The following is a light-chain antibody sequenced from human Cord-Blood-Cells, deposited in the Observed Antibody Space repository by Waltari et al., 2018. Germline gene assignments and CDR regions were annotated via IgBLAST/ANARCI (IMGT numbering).Light chain of an antibody. V-gene: IGLV2-14*01. Sequence: QSALTQPAPVSGSPGQSITIPCTGPSSDVGGYNYVSWYQQHPGKAPKLTIYDVSKRPSGVSNRFSCSKSGNTASLTISGLQAEDEADYYCSSYTSSSTWVFGGGTKLTVL. CDR1: SSDVGGYNY. CDR2: DVS. J-gene: IGLJ3*02. CDR3: SSYTSSSTWV.